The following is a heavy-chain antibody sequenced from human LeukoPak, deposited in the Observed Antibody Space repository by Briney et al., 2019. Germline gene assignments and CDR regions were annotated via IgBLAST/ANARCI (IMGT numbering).Heavy chain of an antibody. J-gene: IGHJ4*02. D-gene: IGHD3-22*01. CDR1: GDSVSSISAA. CDR3: ARYYYDSRGYYYYYFDY. Sequence: SQTLSLTCAISGDSVSSISAAWNWIRQSPSRGLEWLGRTYYRSKWSNDYAVSVKSRITINPDTSGNQFSLQLNSVTPEDTAVYYCARYYYDSRGYYYYYFDYWGQGTLVTVSS. CDR2: TYYRSKWSN. V-gene: IGHV6-1*01.